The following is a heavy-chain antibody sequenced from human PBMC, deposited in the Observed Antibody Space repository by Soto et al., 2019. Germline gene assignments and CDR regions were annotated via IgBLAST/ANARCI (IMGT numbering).Heavy chain of an antibody. CDR2: IYYSGST. CDR3: ARHGCSSTSCYNNWFDP. Sequence: PSETLSLTCTVSGGSISSSSYYWGWIRQPPGKGLEWIGSIYYSGSTYYNPSLKSRVTISVDTSKNQFSLKLSSVTAADTAVYYCARHGCSSTSCYNNWFDPWGQGTLVTVSS. J-gene: IGHJ5*02. D-gene: IGHD2-2*01. CDR1: GGSISSSSYY. V-gene: IGHV4-39*01.